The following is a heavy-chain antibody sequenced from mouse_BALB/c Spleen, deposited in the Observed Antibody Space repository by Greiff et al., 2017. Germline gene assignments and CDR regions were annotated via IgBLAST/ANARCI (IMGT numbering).Heavy chain of an antibody. D-gene: IGHD2-4*01. CDR2: ISYDGSN. CDR1: GYSITSGYY. CDR3: ASYDYNYAMDY. V-gene: IGHV3-6*02. J-gene: IGHJ4*01. Sequence: EVQLQQSGPGLVKPSQSLSLTCSVTGYSITSGYYWNWIRQSPGNKLEWMGYISYDGSNNYNPSLKNRISITRDTSKNQFFLKLNSVTTEDTATYYCASYDYNYAMDYWGQGTSVTVSS.